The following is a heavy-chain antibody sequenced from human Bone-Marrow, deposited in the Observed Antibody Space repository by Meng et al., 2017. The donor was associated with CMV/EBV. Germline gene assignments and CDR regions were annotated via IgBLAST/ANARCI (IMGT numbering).Heavy chain of an antibody. D-gene: IGHD3-9*01. Sequence: ASVKVSCKASGYTFTGYYMHWVRQAPGQGLEWMGWINPNSGGTNYAQKFQGRVPITTDTSTSTAYMELRSLRSDDTAVYYCARDFILDHWGQGTLVTVSS. J-gene: IGHJ4*02. CDR3: ARDFILDH. V-gene: IGHV1-2*02. CDR2: INPNSGGT. CDR1: GYTFTGYY.